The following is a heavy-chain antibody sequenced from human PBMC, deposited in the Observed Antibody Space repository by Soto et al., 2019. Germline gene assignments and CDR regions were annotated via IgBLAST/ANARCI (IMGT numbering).Heavy chain of an antibody. V-gene: IGHV1-24*01. CDR3: ATVRGVGRYWFDT. CDR2: FDPKDGKV. Sequence: ASVKVSCKVSGSSLTELSIHWVRQAPGKGLEWMGGFDPKDGKVVYAQTLAARVTMTEDAATDTVYMELESLTSEDTAVYHCATVRGVGRYWFDTWGPGILVTVSS. CDR1: GSSLTELS. D-gene: IGHD2-8*02. J-gene: IGHJ5*02.